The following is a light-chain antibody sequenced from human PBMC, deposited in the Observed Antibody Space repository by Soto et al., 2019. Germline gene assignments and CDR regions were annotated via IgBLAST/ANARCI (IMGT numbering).Light chain of an antibody. CDR2: EVS. V-gene: IGLV2-14*01. CDR3: SSYTSSIPEV. J-gene: IGLJ1*01. CDR1: SGDVGVYNY. Sequence: QSVLAQPASLSGSPGQSITISCTGTSGDVGVYNYVSWYQQHPGKAPQLMIYEVSNRPAGVSNRFSGSKSGNTASLTISGLQAEDEADYYCSSYTSSIPEVFGTRTKVTVL.